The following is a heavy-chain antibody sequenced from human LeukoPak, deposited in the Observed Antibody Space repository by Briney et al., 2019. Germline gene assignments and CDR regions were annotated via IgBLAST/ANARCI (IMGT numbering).Heavy chain of an antibody. CDR1: GYTFTSYG. Sequence: ASVKVSCKASGYTFTSYGISWVRQAPGQGLEWMGWINPNSGGTNYAQKFQGRVTMTRDTSISTAYMELSRLRSDDTAAYYCAREGCSSTSCYAGTWNWFDPWGQGTLVTVSS. D-gene: IGHD2-2*01. CDR2: INPNSGGT. CDR3: AREGCSSTSCYAGTWNWFDP. J-gene: IGHJ5*02. V-gene: IGHV1-2*02.